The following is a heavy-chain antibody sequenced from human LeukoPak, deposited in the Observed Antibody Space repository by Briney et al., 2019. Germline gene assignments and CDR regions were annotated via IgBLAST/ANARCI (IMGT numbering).Heavy chain of an antibody. Sequence: PSQTLSLTCTVSGGSISSGGYYCSWIRQHPGKGLEWIGYIYYSGSTYYNPSLKSRVTISVDTSKNQFSLKLSSVTAADTAVYYCARQVPAAHYYYYYGMDVWGQGTTVTVSS. CDR1: GGSISSGGYY. V-gene: IGHV4-31*03. D-gene: IGHD2-2*01. J-gene: IGHJ6*02. CDR3: ARQVPAAHYYYYYGMDV. CDR2: IYYSGST.